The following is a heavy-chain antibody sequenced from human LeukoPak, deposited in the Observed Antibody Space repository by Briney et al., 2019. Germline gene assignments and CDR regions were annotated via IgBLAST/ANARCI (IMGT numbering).Heavy chain of an antibody. V-gene: IGHV1-18*01. J-gene: IGHJ5*02. Sequence: ASVKVSCKASGYTFTSYGISWVRQAPGQGLEWMGWISAYNGNTNYAQKFQGRVTITADISTSTAYMELSSLRSEDTAVYYCARWGSIPFDPWGQGTLVTVSS. CDR1: GYTFTSYG. D-gene: IGHD3-16*01. CDR2: ISAYNGNT. CDR3: ARWGSIPFDP.